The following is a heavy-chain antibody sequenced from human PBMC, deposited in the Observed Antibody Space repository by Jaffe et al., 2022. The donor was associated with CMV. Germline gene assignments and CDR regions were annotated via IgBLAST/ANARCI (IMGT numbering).Heavy chain of an antibody. V-gene: IGHV4-34*01. CDR3: ARGAPFLRGKVVPAAIGVDY. CDR1: GGSFSGYY. J-gene: IGHJ4*02. D-gene: IGHD2-2*02. CDR2: INHSGST. Sequence: QVQLQQWGAGLLKPSETLSLTCAVYGGSFSGYYWSWIRQPPGKGLEWIGEINHSGSTNYNPSLKSRVTISVDTSKNQFSLKLSSVTAADTAVYYCARGAPFLRGKVVPAAIGVDYWGQGTLVTVSS.